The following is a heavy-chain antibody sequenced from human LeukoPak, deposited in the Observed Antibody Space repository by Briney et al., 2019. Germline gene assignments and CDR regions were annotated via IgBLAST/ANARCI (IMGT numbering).Heavy chain of an antibody. J-gene: IGHJ4*02. CDR2: ISGSGTST. Sequence: PGGSLRLSCAASGLTFSNYAMSWVRQAPGKGLEWVSGISGSGTSTYYADSVKGRFTISRDNSKNTLYLQMNSLRAEDTAVYYCASRNYYDSSGYYYYYFDYWGQGILVTVSS. D-gene: IGHD3-22*01. CDR3: ASRNYYDSSGYYYYYFDY. CDR1: GLTFSNYA. V-gene: IGHV3-23*01.